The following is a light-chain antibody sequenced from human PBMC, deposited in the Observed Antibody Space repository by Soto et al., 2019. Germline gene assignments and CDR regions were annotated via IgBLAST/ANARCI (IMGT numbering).Light chain of an antibody. Sequence: EIVLTQSPATLSLSPGERATLSCRASQSVSSYLAWYQQKPGQAPRLLIYDASNRATGIPARFSGSGSGTDFTRTSSSLDTEDFAVYYCQQRSNWYTFGQGTKLEIK. J-gene: IGKJ2*01. CDR3: QQRSNWYT. CDR1: QSVSSY. V-gene: IGKV3-11*01. CDR2: DAS.